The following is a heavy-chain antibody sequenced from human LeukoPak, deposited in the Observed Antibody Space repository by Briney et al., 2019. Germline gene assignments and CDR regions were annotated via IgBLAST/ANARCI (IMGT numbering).Heavy chain of an antibody. CDR2: ISGSGGST. V-gene: IGHV3-23*01. CDR1: GFTFSSYA. J-gene: IGHJ4*02. CDR3: AKGGYSYGPMYYFDY. D-gene: IGHD5-18*01. Sequence: PGRSLRLSCAASGFTFSSYAMSWVRQAPGKGLEWVSAISGSGGSTYYADSVKGRFTISRDNSKNTLYLQMNSLRAEDTAVYYCAKGGYSYGPMYYFDYWGQGALVTVSS.